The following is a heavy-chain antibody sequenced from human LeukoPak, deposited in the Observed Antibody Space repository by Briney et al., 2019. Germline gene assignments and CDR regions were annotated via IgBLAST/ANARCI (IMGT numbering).Heavy chain of an antibody. Sequence: SVKVSCKASGGTFSSYAISWVRQAPGQGLEWMGGIIPIFGTANYAQKFQGRVTITTDESTSTAYMELSSLRSEDTAVYYCAGIAAAGTGTPPPFDYWGQGTLVTVSS. J-gene: IGHJ4*02. CDR3: AGIAAAGTGTPPPFDY. D-gene: IGHD6-13*01. CDR2: IIPIFGTA. CDR1: GGTFSSYA. V-gene: IGHV1-69*05.